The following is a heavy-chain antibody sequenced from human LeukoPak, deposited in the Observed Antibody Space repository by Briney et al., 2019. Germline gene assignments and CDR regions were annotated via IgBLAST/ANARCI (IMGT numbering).Heavy chain of an antibody. V-gene: IGHV4-34*01. D-gene: IGHD2-15*01. CDR1: GGSFSGYY. CDR2: INHSGST. CDR3: ARGTRILRYCSGGSCPVNWFDP. Sequence: PSETLSLTCAVYGGSFSGYYWSWIRQPPGKGLEWIGEINHSGSTNYNPSLKSRVTISVDTSKNLFSLKLSSVTAADTAVYYCARGTRILRYCSGGSCPVNWFDPWGQGTLVTVSS. J-gene: IGHJ5*02.